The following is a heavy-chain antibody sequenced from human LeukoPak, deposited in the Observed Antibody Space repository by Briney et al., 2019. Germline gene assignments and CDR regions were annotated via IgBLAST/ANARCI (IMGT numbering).Heavy chain of an antibody. Sequence: GGSLRLSCAASGLTLSSYWMHWVRQAPGKGLVWVSRINSDGSSTSYADSVKGRFTISRDNAKNTLYLQMNRLRAEDTAVYYCARTRGSSWSPDYWGQGTLVTVSS. J-gene: IGHJ4*02. V-gene: IGHV3-74*01. CDR2: INSDGSST. CDR1: GLTLSSYW. CDR3: ARTRGSSWSPDY. D-gene: IGHD6-13*01.